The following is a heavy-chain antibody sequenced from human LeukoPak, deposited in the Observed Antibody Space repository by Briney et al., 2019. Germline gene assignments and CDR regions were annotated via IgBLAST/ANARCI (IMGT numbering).Heavy chain of an antibody. CDR1: GYTFNTYA. Sequence: GASVKVSCKTSGYTFNTYAISWVRQAPGQGLEWMGWISNHNVNTNSAQKLQGRVTITKDTSTSTAYFDLQSLRSDDTAIYYCARHGNALTHSEYFDYWGQGTLITVSS. CDR2: ISNHNVNT. V-gene: IGHV1-18*01. D-gene: IGHD1-26*01. CDR3: ARHGNALTHSEYFDY. J-gene: IGHJ4*02.